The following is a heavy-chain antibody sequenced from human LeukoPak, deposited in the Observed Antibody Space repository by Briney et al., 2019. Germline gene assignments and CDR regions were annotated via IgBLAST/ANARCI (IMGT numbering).Heavy chain of an antibody. V-gene: IGHV3-21*01. CDR2: IGTSSNDI. Sequence: GGSLTLSCAASGLTFSRYNMNWVRQAPGKGLEWVSSIGTSSNDIYYTDSVKGRFTISRDNAKNSLYLQVDSLRVEDTAVYFCASGTVGNYALDYWGQGTLVTVSS. CDR1: GLTFSRYN. CDR3: ASGTVGNYALDY. D-gene: IGHD1-7*01. J-gene: IGHJ4*02.